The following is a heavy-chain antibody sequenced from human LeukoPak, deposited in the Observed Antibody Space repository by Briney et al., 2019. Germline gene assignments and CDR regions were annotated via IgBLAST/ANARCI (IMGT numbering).Heavy chain of an antibody. CDR2: IGISREK. CDR3: ARGGIQVSGIDEFDY. V-gene: IGHV3-13*01. J-gene: IGHJ4*02. CDR1: VFTFIDYY. Sequence: GVSLRLSCAASVFTFIDYYMHWVPQAIRKGLEGVSAIGISREKHYSGYVKGRLTISRENAESTLYLQMNSLRAEDTAVYYCARGGIQVSGIDEFDYWGQGTLVTVS. D-gene: IGHD6-19*01.